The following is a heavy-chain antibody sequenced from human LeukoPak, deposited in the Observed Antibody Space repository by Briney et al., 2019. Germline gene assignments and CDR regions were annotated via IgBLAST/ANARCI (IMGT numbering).Heavy chain of an antibody. V-gene: IGHV3-23*01. J-gene: IGHJ4*02. CDR1: GFTFSSYA. CDR2: ISGSGGST. CDR3: AKDKGSGWYGFDY. D-gene: IGHD6-19*01. Sequence: PGGSLRLSCAASGFTFSSYAMSWVRQAPGKGLEWVSAISGSGGSTYYADSVKGRFTISRDNSKNTLYLQMNSQRAEDTAVYYCAKDKGSGWYGFDYWGQGTLVTVSS.